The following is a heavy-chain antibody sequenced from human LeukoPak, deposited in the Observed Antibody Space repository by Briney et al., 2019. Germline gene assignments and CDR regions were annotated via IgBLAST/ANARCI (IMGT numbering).Heavy chain of an antibody. J-gene: IGHJ4*02. CDR1: AGTSRSYA. V-gene: IGHV1-69*05. Sequence: VKGSCNAAAGTSRSYAISWVRQAARQGGEWRGRIITMFGRAKCAQKSEGRVTITTDESTSTAYMELSSMRCDDTAVYYCARGGTYDSSGGEDYWGQGTLVTVSS. CDR2: IITMFGRA. D-gene: IGHD3-22*01. CDR3: ARGGTYDSSGGEDY.